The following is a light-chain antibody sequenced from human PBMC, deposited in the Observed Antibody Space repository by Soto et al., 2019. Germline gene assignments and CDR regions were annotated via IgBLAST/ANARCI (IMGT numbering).Light chain of an antibody. J-gene: IGKJ1*01. V-gene: IGKV1-5*01. CDR2: DAS. CDR1: QSISSW. CDR3: QQDNSYPWT. Sequence: DIQMTQSPSTLSASVGDRVTITCRASQSISSWLAWYQQKPGKAPKLLIYDASSLESGVPSRFSGSVSGTEFTLTISSLQPDDFATYYCQQDNSYPWTFGQGTKVEIK.